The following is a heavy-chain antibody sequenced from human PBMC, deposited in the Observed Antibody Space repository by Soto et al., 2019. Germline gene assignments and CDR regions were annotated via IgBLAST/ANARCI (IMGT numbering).Heavy chain of an antibody. J-gene: IGHJ4*02. D-gene: IGHD6-13*01. Sequence: EVQLVESGGGLVQPGGSLRLSCAASGFTFSNSWMHWVRQAPGKGLVWVSRINSDGSSTSYADFVKGRFTISRDNAKNTLYLQMNSLRAEDTAVYYCASGLVEYSSSWYDYWGQGTLVTVSS. CDR1: GFTFSNSW. V-gene: IGHV3-74*01. CDR2: INSDGSST. CDR3: ASGLVEYSSSWYDY.